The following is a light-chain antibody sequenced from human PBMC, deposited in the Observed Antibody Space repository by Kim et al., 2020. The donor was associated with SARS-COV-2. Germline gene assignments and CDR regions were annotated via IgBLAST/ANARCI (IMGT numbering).Light chain of an antibody. J-gene: IGKJ1*01. Sequence: EIVLTQSPATLSLSPGERATLSCRASQSVSSYLAWYQQKPGQAPRLLIYDASNRATGIPARFSGNGSGTDFTLTISSLEPEDFAVYYCQQRSNWPPWTFGQGTKVDFK. CDR2: DAS. V-gene: IGKV3-11*01. CDR3: QQRSNWPPWT. CDR1: QSVSSY.